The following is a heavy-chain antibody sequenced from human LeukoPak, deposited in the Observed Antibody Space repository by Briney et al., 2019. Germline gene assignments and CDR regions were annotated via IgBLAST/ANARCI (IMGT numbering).Heavy chain of an antibody. J-gene: IGHJ4*02. CDR2: ISGSGGST. CDR3: VKAESGYSLLFDY. CDR1: GFAYSSYV. V-gene: IGHV3-23*01. D-gene: IGHD5-12*01. Sequence: PGGSYAGDRAASGFAYSSYVLNWVRQAPGKGLEWVSGISGSGGSTYNADSVKGRFTISRDNSKNTLYLQMNSLRAEDTAVCYCVKAESGYSLLFDYWGQGTLVTVSS.